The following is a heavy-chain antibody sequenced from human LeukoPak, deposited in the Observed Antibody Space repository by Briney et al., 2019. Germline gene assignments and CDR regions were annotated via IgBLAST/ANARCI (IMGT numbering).Heavy chain of an antibody. Sequence: GGSLRLSCAASGFTFDDYAMPWVRQAPGKGLEWVSGISWNSGSIGYADSVKGRFTISGDNAKNSLYLQMNSLRAEDTALYYCAKDITSWGLEGAFDIWGQGTMVTVSS. J-gene: IGHJ3*02. CDR1: GFTFDDYA. V-gene: IGHV3-9*01. D-gene: IGHD2-2*01. CDR3: AKDITSWGLEGAFDI. CDR2: ISWNSGSI.